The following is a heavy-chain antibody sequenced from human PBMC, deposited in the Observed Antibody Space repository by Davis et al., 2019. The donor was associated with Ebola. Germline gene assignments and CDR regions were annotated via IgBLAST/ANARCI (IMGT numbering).Heavy chain of an antibody. D-gene: IGHD6-13*01. CDR2: INGDGSTR. Sequence: HTGGSLRLSCAASEFTFSNYWMHWVRQAPGKGLEWASRINGDGSTRNYADSVKGRFTISRDNAKNTLYLQMNSLRAEDTAVYYCARGSSWYTYWGQGTLVTVSS. V-gene: IGHV3-74*01. J-gene: IGHJ4*02. CDR1: EFTFSNYW. CDR3: ARGSSWYTY.